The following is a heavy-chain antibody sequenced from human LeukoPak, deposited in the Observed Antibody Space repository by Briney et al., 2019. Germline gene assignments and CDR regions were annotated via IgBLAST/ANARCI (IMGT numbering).Heavy chain of an antibody. V-gene: IGHV3-30*02. CDR3: ARGRTSDNYYFDY. CDR2: IRYDGSNK. J-gene: IGHJ4*02. Sequence: GGSLRLSCAASGFTFSSYGMHWVRQAPGKGLEWVAFIRYDGSNKYYADSVKGRFTISRDNAKSTLYLQMNSLRAEDTAVYYCARGRTSDNYYFDYWGQGTLVTVSS. CDR1: GFTFSSYG. D-gene: IGHD5-24*01.